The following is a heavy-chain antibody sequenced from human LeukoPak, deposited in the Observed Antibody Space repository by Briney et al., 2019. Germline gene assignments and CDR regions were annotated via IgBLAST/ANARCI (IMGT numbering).Heavy chain of an antibody. CDR1: GGSFSGYY. CDR3: ARVYGSGSYSDYSDY. Sequence: SETLSLTCAVYGGSFSGYYWSWIRQPPGKGLEWIGEINHSGRTNYNPSLKSRVTISVDTSKNQFSLKLSSVTAADTAVYYCARVYGSGSYSDYSDYWGQGTLVTVSS. CDR2: INHSGRT. V-gene: IGHV4-34*01. J-gene: IGHJ4*02. D-gene: IGHD3-10*01.